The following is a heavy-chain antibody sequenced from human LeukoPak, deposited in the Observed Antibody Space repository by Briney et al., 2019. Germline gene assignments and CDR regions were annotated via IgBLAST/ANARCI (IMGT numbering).Heavy chain of an antibody. CDR2: IYPGDSDT. CDR1: GYGFTSYW. Sequence: PGESLKISCKGSGYGFTSYWIGWVRQMPGKGLEWMGIIYPGDSDTRYSPSFQGQVTISADKSISTAYLQWSSLKASDTAMYYCARLEYSSPSGLDAFDIWGQGTMVTVSS. J-gene: IGHJ3*02. CDR3: ARLEYSSPSGLDAFDI. V-gene: IGHV5-51*01. D-gene: IGHD6-6*01.